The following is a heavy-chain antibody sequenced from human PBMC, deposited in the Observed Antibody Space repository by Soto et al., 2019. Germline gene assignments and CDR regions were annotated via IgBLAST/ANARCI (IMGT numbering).Heavy chain of an antibody. D-gene: IGHD3-16*02. V-gene: IGHV3-48*01. J-gene: IGHJ4*02. CDR1: GFTFSSYS. CDR2: ISSSSSTI. CDR3: ARELLWGSYRLFYFDS. Sequence: PGGSLRLSCAASGFTFSSYSMNWVRQAPGKGLEWVSYISSSSSTIYYADSVKGRFTISRDNAKNSLYLQMNSLRAEDTAVYYCARELLWGSYRLFYFDSGAQGTQVIVPP.